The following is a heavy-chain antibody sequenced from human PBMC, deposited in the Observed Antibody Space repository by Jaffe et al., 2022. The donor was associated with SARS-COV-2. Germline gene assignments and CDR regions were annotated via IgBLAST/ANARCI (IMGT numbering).Heavy chain of an antibody. Sequence: QVQLVQSGSELRSPGASVEVSCKASGYTFTTYAMNWVRQAPGQGLEWMGWINTNTGNPMYAQGLTGRFVFSVDTSVSTAYLQISSLEAADTAVYYCATKTRGSNGLFDNWGQGTLVTVSS. CDR3: ATKTRGSNGLFDN. CDR2: INTNTGNP. CDR1: GYTFTTYA. J-gene: IGHJ4*02. D-gene: IGHD6-19*01. V-gene: IGHV7-4-1*02.